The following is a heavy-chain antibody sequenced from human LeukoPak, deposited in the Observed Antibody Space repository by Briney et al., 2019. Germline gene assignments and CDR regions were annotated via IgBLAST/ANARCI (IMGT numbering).Heavy chain of an antibody. CDR3: AADRYDSSGYYHFDY. CDR2: IVVGSGNT. CDR1: GFTFTSSA. V-gene: IGHV1-58*02. J-gene: IGHJ4*02. Sequence: SVKVSCKASGFTFTSSAMQWVRHTRGQRLEWIGWIVVGSGNTNYAQKFQERVTITRDMSTSTAYMELSSLRSEDTAVYYCAADRYDSSGYYHFDYWGQGTLVTVSS. D-gene: IGHD3-22*01.